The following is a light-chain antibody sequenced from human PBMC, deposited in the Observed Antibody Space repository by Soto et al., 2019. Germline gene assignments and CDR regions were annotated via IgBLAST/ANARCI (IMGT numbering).Light chain of an antibody. CDR3: QQRSNWLT. Sequence: EIVLTQSPATLSLSPGERATLSCRASQSVSRYLAWYQQKPGQAPRLLIYDASNRATGIPARFSGSGSGTDFTLTISSLEPEDLAVYYCQQRSNWLTFGQGIRLEIK. V-gene: IGKV3-11*01. J-gene: IGKJ5*01. CDR2: DAS. CDR1: QSVSRY.